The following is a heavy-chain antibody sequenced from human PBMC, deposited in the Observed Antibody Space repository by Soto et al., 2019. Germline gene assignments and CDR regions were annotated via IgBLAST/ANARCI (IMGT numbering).Heavy chain of an antibody. CDR1: GFIFSSYG. CDR2: ISYEGSHT. J-gene: IGHJ4*02. V-gene: IGHV3-30*18. D-gene: IGHD2-15*01. CDR3: AKGVHCGGGSCSWSEGFDY. Sequence: QVQLVESGGGVVQPGRSLRLSCAASGFIFSSYGMHWVRQAPGKGLEWVAVISYEGSHTYYADSVKGRFTITRDNSKNTLYLQRNSRRPEDTAVYYCAKGVHCGGGSCSWSEGFDYWGQGTLLTVSS.